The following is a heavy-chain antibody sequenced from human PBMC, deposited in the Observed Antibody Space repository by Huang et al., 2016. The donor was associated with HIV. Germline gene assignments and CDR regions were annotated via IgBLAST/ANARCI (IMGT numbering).Heavy chain of an antibody. J-gene: IGHJ3*02. CDR2: IKSKTDGGTT. Sequence: EVQLVESGGGLVKPGGSLRLSCAASGFTFSNAWMSWVRQGPGKGLGWVGRIKSKTDGGTTEYAAPVKGRFTISRDDSKNTLYLQMNSRKTEDTAVYYCTTESESSGWTMDHDAFDIWGQGTMVTVSS. D-gene: IGHD6-19*01. CDR3: TTESESSGWTMDHDAFDI. CDR1: GFTFSNAW. V-gene: IGHV3-15*01.